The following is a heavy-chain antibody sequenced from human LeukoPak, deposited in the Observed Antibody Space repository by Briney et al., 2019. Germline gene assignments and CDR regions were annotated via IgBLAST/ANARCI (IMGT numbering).Heavy chain of an antibody. V-gene: IGHV3-23*01. CDR2: ISGSGGST. CDR3: AKELCYYGSGSYSAFDI. D-gene: IGHD3-10*01. J-gene: IGHJ3*02. CDR1: GFTFSSYA. Sequence: GGSLRLSCAASGFTFSSYAMSWVRQAPGKGLEWVSAISGSGGSTYYADSVKGRFTISRDNSKNTLYLQMNSLRAEDTAVYYCAKELCYYGSGSYSAFDIWGQGTMVTVSS.